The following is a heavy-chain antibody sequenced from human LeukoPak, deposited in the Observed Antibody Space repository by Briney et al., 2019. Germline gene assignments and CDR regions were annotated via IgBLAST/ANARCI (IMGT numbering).Heavy chain of an antibody. D-gene: IGHD2-2*01. J-gene: IGHJ5*02. CDR1: GFIFTSYA. CDR2: TSYDGHSK. CDR3: ARDGIGSYCSSTSCLNWFDP. Sequence: GTSLRLSCAASGFIFTSYAIHWVRQAPGKGLEWVAVTSYDGHSKYYADSVKGRFTISRDNSKNTLFLQINSLRPEDTAAYYCARDGIGSYCSSTSCLNWFDPWGQGTLVTVSS. V-gene: IGHV3-30-3*01.